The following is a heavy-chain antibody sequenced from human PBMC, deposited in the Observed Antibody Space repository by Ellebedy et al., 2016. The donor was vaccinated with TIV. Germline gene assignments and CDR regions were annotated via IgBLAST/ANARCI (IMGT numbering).Heavy chain of an antibody. J-gene: IGHJ4*02. CDR1: GFTFSRFW. D-gene: IGHD5-12*01. CDR3: ASAARGSGAYESF. V-gene: IGHV3-7*01. CDR2: INQGGSET. Sequence: GESLKISCAASGFTFSRFWMAWVRQAPGKGLEWVATINQGGSETYYVDSVKGRFTISRDNSKNSLYLQMNSLRADDTALYSCASAARGSGAYESFWGQGTLVTVSS.